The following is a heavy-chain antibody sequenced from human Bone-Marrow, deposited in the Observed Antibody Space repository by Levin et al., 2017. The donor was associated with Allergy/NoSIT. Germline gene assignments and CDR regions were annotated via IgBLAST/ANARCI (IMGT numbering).Heavy chain of an antibody. CDR1: GGSISSYY. CDR2: IYYNGIT. D-gene: IGHD2-15*01. Sequence: GSLRLSCTVSGGSISSYYWSWIRQPPGKGLEWIGYIYYNGITDYNPSLKSRLTLSVDTSNNQFSLRLTSVTAADTAVYYCARNGEHHYPCNSGSCSWPSSFDYWGQGTLVTVSS. CDR3: ARNGEHHYPCNSGSCSWPSSFDY. V-gene: IGHV4-59*01. J-gene: IGHJ4*02.